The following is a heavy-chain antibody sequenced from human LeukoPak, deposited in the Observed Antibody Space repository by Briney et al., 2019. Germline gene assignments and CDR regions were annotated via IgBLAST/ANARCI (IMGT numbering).Heavy chain of an antibody. V-gene: IGHV4-59*01. D-gene: IGHD6-13*01. CDR3: ARNGVEQQLVYFDY. Sequence: PSETLSLTCTVSGGSISSYYWSWIRQPPGKGLEWSGYIYYSGSTNYNPSLKSRVTISVDTSKNQFSLKLSSVTAADTAVYYCARNGVEQQLVYFDYWGQGTLVTVSS. J-gene: IGHJ4*02. CDR2: IYYSGST. CDR1: GGSISSYY.